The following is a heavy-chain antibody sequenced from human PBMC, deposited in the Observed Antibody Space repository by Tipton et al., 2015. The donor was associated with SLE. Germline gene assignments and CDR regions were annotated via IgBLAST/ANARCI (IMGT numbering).Heavy chain of an antibody. Sequence: TLSLTCTVSGGSISTGSYYWGWIRQPPGKGLEWIGEINHSGSTNYNPSLKSRVTISVDTSKNQFSLKLSSVTAADTAVYYCARASPYAILNYYYYYMDVWGKGTTVTVSS. V-gene: IGHV4-39*07. CDR2: INHSGST. D-gene: IGHD3-16*01. CDR1: GGSISTGSYY. CDR3: ARASPYAILNYYYYYMDV. J-gene: IGHJ6*03.